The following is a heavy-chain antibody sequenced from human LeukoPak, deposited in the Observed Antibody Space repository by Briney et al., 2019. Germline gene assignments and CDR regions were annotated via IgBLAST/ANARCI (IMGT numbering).Heavy chain of an antibody. Sequence: ASVKVSCKASGYTFTGYYMHWVRQDPGQGREWMGRINPNSGGTNYAQKFQGRVTMTRDTSISTAYMELSRLRSDDKAVYYCAREGYSGYGGEKGFDYWGQGTLVTVSS. CDR1: GYTFTGYY. J-gene: IGHJ4*02. CDR2: INPNSGGT. CDR3: AREGYSGYGGEKGFDY. V-gene: IGHV1-2*06. D-gene: IGHD5-12*01.